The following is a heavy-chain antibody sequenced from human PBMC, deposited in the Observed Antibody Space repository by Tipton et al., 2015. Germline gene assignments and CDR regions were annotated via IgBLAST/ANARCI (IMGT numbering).Heavy chain of an antibody. CDR2: ISYSGST. CDR1: GYSIATGYY. CDR3: ARDLEHGMDV. Sequence: GLVKPSETLSVTCAVSGYSIATGYYWGWIRQSPGKGLEWIGYISYSGSTHYNPSLKRRVTISLDTSKNQFSLTLNSVTAADTAVYYCARDLEHGMDVWGQGTTVTVSS. D-gene: IGHD5-24*01. V-gene: IGHV4-28*03. J-gene: IGHJ6*02.